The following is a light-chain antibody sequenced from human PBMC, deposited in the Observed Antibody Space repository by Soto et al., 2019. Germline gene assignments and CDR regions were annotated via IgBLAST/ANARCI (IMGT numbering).Light chain of an antibody. CDR3: QQRSNWPQIT. Sequence: EIVLTQSPTTLSLSPGERSTLSCRASQSVSSYLAWYQQKPGQAPRLLIYDASNRATGIPARFSGSGSGTDFTLTISSREPEDFSVYYCQQRSNWPQITFGGGTKVEI. CDR2: DAS. J-gene: IGKJ4*01. CDR1: QSVSSY. V-gene: IGKV3-11*01.